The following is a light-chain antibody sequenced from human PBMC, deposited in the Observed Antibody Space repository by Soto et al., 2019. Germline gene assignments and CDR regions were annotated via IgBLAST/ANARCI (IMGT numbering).Light chain of an antibody. CDR1: STDVNGHNY. V-gene: IGLV2-14*01. CDR2: EVT. Sequence: QSVLTQPASVSGSPGQSITISCTGTSTDVNGHNYVSWYQQHPGKAPKVIIYEVTNRPSGISHRFSGSKSGNTASLTISGLQAEDEADYYCSSYTTSNTLVFGGGTKLTVL. CDR3: SSYTTSNTLV. J-gene: IGLJ2*01.